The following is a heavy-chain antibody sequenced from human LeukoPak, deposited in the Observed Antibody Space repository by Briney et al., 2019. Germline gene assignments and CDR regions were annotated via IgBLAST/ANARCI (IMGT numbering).Heavy chain of an antibody. CDR2: ISSSGGGT. V-gene: IGHV3-23*01. D-gene: IGHD1-26*01. CDR3: ASKYSGTYYVDY. J-gene: IGHJ4*02. Sequence: SGGSLRLSCAASGFTFSNYAMNWVRQAPGKGLEWVSTISSSGGGTYYADSVKGRFAISRDNSKNTLYLQMNSLRAEDTAVYYCASKYSGTYYVDYWGQGTLVTVSS. CDR1: GFTFSNYA.